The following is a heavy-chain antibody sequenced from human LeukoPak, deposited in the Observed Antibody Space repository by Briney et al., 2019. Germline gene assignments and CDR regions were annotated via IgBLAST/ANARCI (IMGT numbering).Heavy chain of an antibody. J-gene: IGHJ6*03. CDR2: INHSGST. V-gene: IGHV4-34*01. CDR1: GGSFSGYY. D-gene: IGHD2-21*01. CDR3: ARGSISLYYYYYYMDV. Sequence: SETLSLTYAVYGGSFSGYYWSWIRQPPGKGLEWIGEINHSGSTNYNPSLKSRVTISVDTSKNQFSLKLSSVTAADTAVYYCARGSISLYYYYYYMDVWGKGTTVTVSS.